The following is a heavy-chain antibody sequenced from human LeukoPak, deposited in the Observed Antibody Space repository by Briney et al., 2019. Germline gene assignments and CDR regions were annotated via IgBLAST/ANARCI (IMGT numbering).Heavy chain of an antibody. CDR2: ISSSGGGT. D-gene: IGHD5-18*01. CDR3: ARADTAMAGIDY. J-gene: IGHJ4*02. V-gene: IGHV3-64*04. CDR1: GFTFSNYA. Sequence: GGSLRLSCSASGFTFSNYAMHWVRQAPGKGLQYVSSISSSGGGTYYADSVKGRFTISRDNSKNTLYLQMNSLRAEDTAVYYCARADTAMAGIDYWGQGTLVTVSS.